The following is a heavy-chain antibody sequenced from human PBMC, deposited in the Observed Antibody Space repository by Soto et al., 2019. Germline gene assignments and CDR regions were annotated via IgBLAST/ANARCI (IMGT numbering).Heavy chain of an antibody. CDR3: ARILDTAGMDV. CDR2: IWYDGSRT. V-gene: IGHV3-33*01. CDR1: GFTFSTYG. D-gene: IGHD5-18*01. Sequence: QVQLVESGGGVVQPGRSLRLSCAASGFTFSTYGMHWVRQAPGKGLEWVAVIWYDGSRTYYADSVKGRLTISRDNSMNTLYLQMNSLRAEDTAVYYCARILDTAGMDVWGQGTTVTVSS. J-gene: IGHJ6*02.